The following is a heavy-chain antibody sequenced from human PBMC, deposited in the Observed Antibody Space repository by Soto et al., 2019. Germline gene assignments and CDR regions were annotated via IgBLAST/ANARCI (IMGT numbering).Heavy chain of an antibody. CDR3: AKGYDLSGYSRMDV. CDR1: GFTFSSYA. Sequence: EAQLLESGGGLEHPGGSLRLSCTASGFTFSSYAMSWVRQAPGKGLEWVSGISGSGGSTYYADSVKGRFTISRDNSKNTLYPQMNSLRAEDTAVYYCAKGYDLSGYSRMDVWGQGTTVTVSS. J-gene: IGHJ6*02. V-gene: IGHV3-23*01. D-gene: IGHD5-18*01. CDR2: ISGSGGST.